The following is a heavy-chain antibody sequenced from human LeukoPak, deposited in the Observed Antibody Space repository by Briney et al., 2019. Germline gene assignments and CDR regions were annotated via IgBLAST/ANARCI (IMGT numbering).Heavy chain of an antibody. CDR2: ISWRGGST. Sequence: GGSLRLSCAASGFTFDDYAMHWVRQAPGKGLEWVSLISWRGGSTYYADSVKGRFTISRDNNKSSLYLQMNSLRAEDTAFYYCAKDGVVAALGDNWFDRWGQGTLVTVSS. D-gene: IGHD2-15*01. CDR1: GFTFDDYA. J-gene: IGHJ5*02. V-gene: IGHV3-43D*03. CDR3: AKDGVVAALGDNWFDR.